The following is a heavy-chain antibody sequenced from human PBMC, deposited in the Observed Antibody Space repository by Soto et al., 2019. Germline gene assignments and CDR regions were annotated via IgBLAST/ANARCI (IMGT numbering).Heavy chain of an antibody. V-gene: IGHV4-39*01. J-gene: IGHJ6*02. CDR1: GGSISSSSYY. Sequence: QLQLQESGPGLVKSSETLSPTCTVSGGSISSSSYYWGWIRQPPGKGLEWIGSIYYSGSTYYNPSLDRRVTISVDRSKNQFSLKLSSVTAADTAVYYCATTVTTTDYYYYGMDVWGQGTTVTVS. D-gene: IGHD4-4*01. CDR2: IYYSGST. CDR3: ATTVTTTDYYYYGMDV.